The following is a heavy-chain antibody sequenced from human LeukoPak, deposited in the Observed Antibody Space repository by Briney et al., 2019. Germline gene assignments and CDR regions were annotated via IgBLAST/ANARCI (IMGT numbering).Heavy chain of an antibody. J-gene: IGHJ5*02. Sequence: SETLSLTCTVSGGSISSYYWSWIRQPPGKGLEWIGYIYYSGSTNYNPSLKSRVTISVDTSKNQFSLKLSSVTAADTAVYYCARGQYSNYGYNWFDPWGQGTLVTVSS. D-gene: IGHD4-11*01. CDR1: GGSISSYY. CDR2: IYYSGST. CDR3: ARGQYSNYGYNWFDP. V-gene: IGHV4-59*01.